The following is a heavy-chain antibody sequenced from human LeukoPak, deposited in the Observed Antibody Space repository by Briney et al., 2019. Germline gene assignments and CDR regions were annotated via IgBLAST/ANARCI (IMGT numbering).Heavy chain of an antibody. Sequence: SETLSLTCAVYGESFSGYYWSWIRQPPGKGLEWIGEINHSGSTNYNPSLKSRVTISVDTSKNQFSLKLSSVTAADTAVYYCARGVARTYYSDTSGYAAADYWGQGALVTVSS. CDR3: ARGVARTYYSDTSGYAAADY. J-gene: IGHJ4*02. D-gene: IGHD3-22*01. V-gene: IGHV4-34*01. CDR1: GESFSGYY. CDR2: INHSGST.